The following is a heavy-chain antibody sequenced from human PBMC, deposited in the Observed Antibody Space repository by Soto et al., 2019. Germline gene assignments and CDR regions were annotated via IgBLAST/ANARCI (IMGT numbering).Heavy chain of an antibody. J-gene: IGHJ4*02. Sequence: SETLSLTCTVSGGSISSSSYYWGWIRQPPGKGLEWIGSIYYSGSTYYNPSLKSRVTISVDTSKNQFSLKLSSVTAADTAVYYCERQSVVGGFDYWGQGTLVTVSS. CDR3: ERQSVVGGFDY. CDR1: GGSISSSSYY. V-gene: IGHV4-39*01. CDR2: IYYSGST. D-gene: IGHD2-15*01.